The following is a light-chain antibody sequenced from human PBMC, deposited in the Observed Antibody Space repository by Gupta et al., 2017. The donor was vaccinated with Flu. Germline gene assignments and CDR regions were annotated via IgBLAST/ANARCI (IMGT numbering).Light chain of an antibody. Sequence: IVLTQSPATLSLSAGERATLSCRASHSVSSFVAWYQQKPGQAPRLLIYDATNRATGIPARFSGSGSGTDFSLTISSLEPEDSTVYYCQQRSDWPYAFGQGTKLEIK. V-gene: IGKV3-11*01. CDR2: DAT. CDR1: HSVSSF. CDR3: QQRSDWPYA. J-gene: IGKJ2*01.